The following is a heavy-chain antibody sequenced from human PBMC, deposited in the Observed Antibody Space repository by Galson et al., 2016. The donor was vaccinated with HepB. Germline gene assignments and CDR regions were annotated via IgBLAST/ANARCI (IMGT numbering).Heavy chain of an antibody. CDR3: ATSSRWELGGEDSNFFDP. D-gene: IGHD4-23*01. J-gene: IGHJ5*02. CDR1: GGSFSSLA. Sequence: SVKVSCKASGGSFSSLALNWVRQAPGQGPEWMGRIIPIFDTANYAQKFQGRVTITADGSANTAYMELTSLSSEDTAIYYFATSSRWELGGEDSNFFDPWGQGTLVTVST. CDR2: IIPIFDTA. V-gene: IGHV1-69*13.